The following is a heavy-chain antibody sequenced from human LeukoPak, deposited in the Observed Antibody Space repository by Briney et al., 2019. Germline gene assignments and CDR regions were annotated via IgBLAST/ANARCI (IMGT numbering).Heavy chain of an antibody. V-gene: IGHV1-2*02. CDR3: ARGGSPDY. CDR1: GYTFTGYY. J-gene: IGHJ4*02. Sequence: ASVKVSCKAAGYTFTGYYLHWVRQAPGQGLEWMGWINPNSGGTNLAQKFQGRVTMTRDTSISTAYMELSRLRSDDSAVYYCARGGSPDYWGQGTLVTVSS. CDR2: INPNSGGT. D-gene: IGHD2-15*01.